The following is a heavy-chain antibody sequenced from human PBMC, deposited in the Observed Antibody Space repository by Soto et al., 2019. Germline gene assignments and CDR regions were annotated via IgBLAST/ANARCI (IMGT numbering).Heavy chain of an antibody. CDR1: GFTFSSYA. J-gene: IGHJ4*02. D-gene: IGHD3-10*01. CDR2: ISGSGGST. V-gene: IGHV3-23*01. Sequence: GGSLRLSCAASGFTFSSYAMSWVRQAPGKGLEWVSAISGSGGSTYYTDSVKGRFTISRDNSKNTLYLQMNSLRAEDTAVYYCAKLPSPGILRGFIDYWGQGTLATVSS. CDR3: AKLPSPGILRGFIDY.